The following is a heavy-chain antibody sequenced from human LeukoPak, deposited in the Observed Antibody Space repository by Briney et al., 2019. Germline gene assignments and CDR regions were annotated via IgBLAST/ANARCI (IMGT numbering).Heavy chain of an antibody. D-gene: IGHD1-1*01. CDR2: TRFDGSIK. Sequence: GGSPRLSCAVSGFIFSDYGFHWVRQAPGKGLEWVAVTRFDGSIKQYADSVKGRFTISRDDSKNTLYLQMNFLKSEDTAVYYCARWGGTRQYYFDYWGQGTLVTDSS. CDR3: ARWGGTRQYYFDY. J-gene: IGHJ4*02. V-gene: IGHV3-33*01. CDR1: GFIFSDYG.